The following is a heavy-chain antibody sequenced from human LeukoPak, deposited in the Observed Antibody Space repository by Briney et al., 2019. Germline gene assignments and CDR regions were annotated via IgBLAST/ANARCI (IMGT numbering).Heavy chain of an antibody. CDR3: ARANFEAVAGTYRYYGMDV. J-gene: IGHJ6*02. V-gene: IGHV1-2*06. CDR2: INPNSGGT. D-gene: IGHD6-19*01. CDR1: GYTFTGYY. Sequence: ASVKVSCTASGYTFTGYYMHWVRQAPGQGLEWMGRINPNSGGTNYAQKFQGRVTMTRDTSISTAYMELSRLRFEDTAVYYCARANFEAVAGTYRYYGMDVWGQGTTVTVSS.